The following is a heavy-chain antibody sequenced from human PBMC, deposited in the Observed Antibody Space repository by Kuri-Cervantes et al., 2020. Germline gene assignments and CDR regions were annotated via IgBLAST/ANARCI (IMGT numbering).Heavy chain of an antibody. Sequence: GGSLRLSCAASGFNFNEYYMSWVRQAPGKGLEWISYITNSGSPTISYADSVKGRFTISRDNAKNSLYLQMNSLRAEDTAVYYCANHPSGYYLNDAFDIWGQGTMVTVSS. V-gene: IGHV3-11*01. D-gene: IGHD3-22*01. CDR3: ANHPSGYYLNDAFDI. J-gene: IGHJ3*02. CDR2: ITNSGSPTI. CDR1: GFNFNEYY.